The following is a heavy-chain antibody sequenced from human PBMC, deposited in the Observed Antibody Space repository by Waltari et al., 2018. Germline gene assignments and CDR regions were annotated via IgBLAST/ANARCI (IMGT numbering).Heavy chain of an antibody. D-gene: IGHD3-3*01. CDR1: GYTFTSYA. CDR3: ARGGSITIFGDFDY. J-gene: IGHJ4*02. CDR2: INAGNGNT. V-gene: IGHV1-3*01. Sequence: QVQLVQSGAEVKKPGASVKVSCKASGYTFTSYAMHWVRQDPGKRLVWMGWINAGNGNTKYSQKFQGRVTITRDTSASTAYMELSSLRSEDTAVYYCARGGSITIFGDFDYWGQGTLVTVSS.